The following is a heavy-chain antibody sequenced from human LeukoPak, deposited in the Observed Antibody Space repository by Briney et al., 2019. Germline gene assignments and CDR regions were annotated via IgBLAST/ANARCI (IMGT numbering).Heavy chain of an antibody. CDR2: ISSSSSYI. Sequence: GGSLRLSCAASGFTFSSYIMNWVRQAPGKGLEWVSSISSSSSYIYYADSVKGRFTISRDNAKNSLYLQMNSLRAEDTAVYYCARDPPASTFGGVIGYYYYYMDVWGKGTTVTVSS. V-gene: IGHV3-21*01. CDR3: ARDPPASTFGGVIGYYYYYMDV. J-gene: IGHJ6*03. CDR1: GFTFSSYI. D-gene: IGHD3-16*02.